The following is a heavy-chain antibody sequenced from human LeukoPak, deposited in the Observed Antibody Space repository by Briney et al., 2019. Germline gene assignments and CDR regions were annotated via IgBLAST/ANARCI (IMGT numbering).Heavy chain of an antibody. CDR1: GFTFSSYG. J-gene: IGHJ4*02. D-gene: IGHD2-2*01. Sequence: GGSLRLSCAASGFTFSSYGMHWVRQAPGKGLEWVAVISYDGSNKYYADSVKGRFTISRDNSKNTLYLQMNSLRAEDTAVYYCAKDLYVVAGLLAELRQRYCSSTSCYAAPDYWGQETLVTVSS. V-gene: IGHV3-30*18. CDR3: AKDLYVVAGLLAELRQRYCSSTSCYAAPDY. CDR2: ISYDGSNK.